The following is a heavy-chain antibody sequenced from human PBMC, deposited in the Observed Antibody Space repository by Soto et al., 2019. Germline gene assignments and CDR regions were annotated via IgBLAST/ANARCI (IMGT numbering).Heavy chain of an antibody. CDR2: INSDGSNT. D-gene: IGHD2-2*01. Sequence: EVQLVESGGGLVQPGGSLRLSCAAPGLTFSTYWMHWVRQVPGKGLVWVSRINSDGSNTNYADSVKGRFTISRDNAKNTLYLQMNSLRAEDTAVYYCARTYSTTKRNALGDWGQGTLVTVSS. CDR1: GLTFSTYW. CDR3: ARTYSTTKRNALGD. V-gene: IGHV3-74*01. J-gene: IGHJ4*02.